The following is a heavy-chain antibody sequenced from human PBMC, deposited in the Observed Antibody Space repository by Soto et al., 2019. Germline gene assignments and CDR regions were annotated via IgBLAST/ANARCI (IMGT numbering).Heavy chain of an antibody. D-gene: IGHD3-10*01. Sequence: EVQLLESGGGLVQPGGSLRLSCAASGFTFSSYNLNWVRQAPGQGLEWVSTITGSGVSTYYADSVKGRFTISRDNSKDRLYLQMNSLRADDTAVYYCAKQADIIGYKYGSCFDFWGHGTLVTVSS. J-gene: IGHJ4*01. CDR3: AKQADIIGYKYGSCFDF. V-gene: IGHV3-23*01. CDR1: GFTFSSYN. CDR2: ITGSGVST.